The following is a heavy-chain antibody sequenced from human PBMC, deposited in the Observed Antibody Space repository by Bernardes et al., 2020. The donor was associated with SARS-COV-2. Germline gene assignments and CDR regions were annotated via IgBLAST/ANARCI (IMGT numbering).Heavy chain of an antibody. Sequence: SETLSLTCAVYGGSFSGYHLTWIRQPPGKGLEWIGEIDYGGSANYNPSLQRRVTISVDTSKNQFSLNLRSVTAADTAVYYCARGTAPRWPPAHYWGLGTLVTVSS. J-gene: IGHJ4*02. CDR1: GGSFSGYH. CDR2: IDYGGSA. V-gene: IGHV4-34*01. CDR3: ARGTAPRWPPAHY.